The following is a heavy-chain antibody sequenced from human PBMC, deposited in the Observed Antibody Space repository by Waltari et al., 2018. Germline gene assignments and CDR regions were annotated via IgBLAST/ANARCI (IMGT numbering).Heavy chain of an antibody. Sequence: QVQLVESGGGVVQPGRSLRLSCAASGFTFSSYAMHLVRQAPGKGLEWVAVISYDGSNKYYADSVKGRFTISRDNSKNTLYLQMNSLRAEDTAVYYCARGGTMVQGVIVDTPDYWGQGTLVTVSS. J-gene: IGHJ4*02. CDR2: ISYDGSNK. V-gene: IGHV3-30-3*01. CDR1: GFTFSSYA. D-gene: IGHD3-10*01. CDR3: ARGGTMVQGVIVDTPDY.